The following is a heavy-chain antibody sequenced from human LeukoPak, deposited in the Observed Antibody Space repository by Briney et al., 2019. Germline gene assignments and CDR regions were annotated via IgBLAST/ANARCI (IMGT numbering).Heavy chain of an antibody. J-gene: IGHJ4*02. Sequence: KSSETLSLTCTVSGGSISSYYWSWIRQPPGKGLEWIGYIYNSGSTNYNPSLKSRVTISVDTSKNQFSLKLRSVTATDTAVYYCARGTWVPSLVVINYYFDYWGQGTLVTVSS. CDR1: GGSISSYY. CDR2: IYNSGST. D-gene: IGHD3-22*01. V-gene: IGHV4-59*01. CDR3: ARGTWVPSLVVINYYFDY.